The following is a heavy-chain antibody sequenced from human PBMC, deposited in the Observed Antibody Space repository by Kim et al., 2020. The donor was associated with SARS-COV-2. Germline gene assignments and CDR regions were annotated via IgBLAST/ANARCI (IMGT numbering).Heavy chain of an antibody. CDR1: SDSFSAYY. V-gene: IGHV4-59*03. D-gene: IGHD3-16*01. CDR3: LASEGGARWHQFDY. CDR2: IFYGGDT. J-gene: IGHJ5*01. Sequence: SETLSLTCSVSSDSFSAYYWSWIRHLPGKRLEWIGNIFYGGDTNYNPSPKSRVTISWDTSRDQSSLHLTSGTEADTAAYYCLASEGGARWHQFDYWG.